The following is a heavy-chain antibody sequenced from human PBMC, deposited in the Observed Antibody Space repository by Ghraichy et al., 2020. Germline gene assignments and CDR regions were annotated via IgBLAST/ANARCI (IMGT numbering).Heavy chain of an antibody. J-gene: IGHJ6*02. CDR2: IDPSDSYT. CDR1: GYSFTSYW. Sequence: GGSLRLSCKGSGYSFTSYWISWVRQMPGKGLEWMGRIDPSDSYTNYSPSFQGHVTISADKSISTAYLQWSSLKASDTAMYYCARHRRSSYYDSSGPWGMDVWGQGATVTVSS. D-gene: IGHD3-22*01. CDR3: ARHRRSSYYDSSGPWGMDV. V-gene: IGHV5-10-1*01.